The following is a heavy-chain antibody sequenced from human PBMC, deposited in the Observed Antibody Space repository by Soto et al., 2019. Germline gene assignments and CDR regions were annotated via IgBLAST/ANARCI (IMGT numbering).Heavy chain of an antibody. D-gene: IGHD3-22*01. CDR2: ISYDGSNK. CDR1: GFTFSSYG. Sequence: PGGSLRLSCAASGFTFSSYGMHWVRQAPGKGLEWVAVISYDGSNKYYADSVKGRFTISRDNSKNTLYLQMNSLRAEDTAVYYCAKDMDYYDSSGYRLPYYYYGMDVWGQGTTVTVSS. V-gene: IGHV3-30*18. J-gene: IGHJ6*02. CDR3: AKDMDYYDSSGYRLPYYYYGMDV.